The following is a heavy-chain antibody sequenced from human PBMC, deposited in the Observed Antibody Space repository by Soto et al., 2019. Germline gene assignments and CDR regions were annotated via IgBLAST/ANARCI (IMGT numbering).Heavy chain of an antibody. J-gene: IGHJ4*02. CDR3: ATPSIAARLAIDY. CDR2: ISYDGSNK. CDR1: GFTFSSYA. Sequence: GGSLRLSCAASGFTFSSYAVHWVRQAPGKGLEWVAVISYDGSNKYYADSVKGRFTISRDNSKNTLYLQMNSLRAEDTAVYYCATPSIAARLAIDYRGQGTRVTVSS. D-gene: IGHD6-6*01. V-gene: IGHV3-30-3*01.